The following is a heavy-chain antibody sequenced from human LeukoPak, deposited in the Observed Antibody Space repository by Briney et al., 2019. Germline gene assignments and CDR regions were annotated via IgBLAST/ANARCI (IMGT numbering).Heavy chain of an antibody. Sequence: SETLSLTCTVSGGSISSSSYYWGWIRQPPGKGLEWIGSIYYSGSTYYNPSLKSRVTISVDTSKNQFSLKLSSVTAADTAVYYCAREDELELRTITFDYWGQGTLVTVSS. CDR1: GGSISSSSYY. D-gene: IGHD1-7*01. V-gene: IGHV4-39*07. CDR2: IYYSGST. CDR3: AREDELELRTITFDY. J-gene: IGHJ4*02.